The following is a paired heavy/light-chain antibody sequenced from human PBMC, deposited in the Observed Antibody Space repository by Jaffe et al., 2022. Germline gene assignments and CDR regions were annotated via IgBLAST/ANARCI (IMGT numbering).Heavy chain of an antibody. J-gene: IGHJ4*02. Sequence: QVQLVQSGAEVKKPGSSVKVSCKASGGTFSSYAISWVRQAPGQGLEWMGGIIPIFGTANYAQKFQGRVTITTDESTSTAYMELSSLRSEDTAVYYCARLGYCSGGSCYPTANGYFDYWGQGTLVTVSS. CDR1: GGTFSSYA. D-gene: IGHD2-15*01. V-gene: IGHV1-69*05. CDR3: ARLGYCSGGSCYPTANGYFDY. CDR2: IIPIFGTA.
Light chain of an antibody. CDR2: WAS. CDR1: QSVLYSSNNKNY. J-gene: IGKJ1*01. CDR3: QQYYSTPT. V-gene: IGKV4-1*01. Sequence: DIVMTQSPDSLAVSLGERATINCKSSQSVLYSSNNKNYLAWYQQKPGQPPKLLIYWASTRESGVPDRFSGSGSGTDFTLTISSLQAEDVAVYYCQQYYSTPTFGQGTKVEIK.